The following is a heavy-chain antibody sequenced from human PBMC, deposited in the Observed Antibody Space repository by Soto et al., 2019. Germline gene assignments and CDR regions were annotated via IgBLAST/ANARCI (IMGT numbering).Heavy chain of an antibody. CDR1: GFTFNNYA. CDR3: AKETSLSGRDYGMDV. V-gene: IGHV3-23*01. Sequence: EVQLLESGGGLVQPGGSLRLSCAASGFTFNNYAMSWVRQAPGKGLEWVSAIGGSGGNTYYADSVKGRFTISRDNSKNTLYLQMNSLRAAATAVYYCAKETSLSGRDYGMDVWGQGTTVTVSS. D-gene: IGHD1-26*01. CDR2: IGGSGGNT. J-gene: IGHJ6*02.